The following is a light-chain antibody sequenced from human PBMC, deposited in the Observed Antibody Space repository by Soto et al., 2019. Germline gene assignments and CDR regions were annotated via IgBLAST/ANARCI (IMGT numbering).Light chain of an antibody. CDR2: KAS. J-gene: IGKJ1*01. Sequence: DIQMTQSPSTLSASVGDGVTITCRASQSISSWLAWFQQKPGKAPKLLIYKASSLESGVPSRFSGSGSGTEFTLTISSLQPDDFATYYCQQYKSFSWRFGQGTKVDIK. V-gene: IGKV1-5*03. CDR1: QSISSW. CDR3: QQYKSFSWR.